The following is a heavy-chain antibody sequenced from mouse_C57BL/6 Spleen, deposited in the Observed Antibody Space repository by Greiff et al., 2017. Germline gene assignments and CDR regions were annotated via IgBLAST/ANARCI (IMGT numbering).Heavy chain of an antibody. D-gene: IGHD1-1*01. CDR1: GYAFSSSW. V-gene: IGHV1-82*01. CDR2: IYPGDGDT. Sequence: QVQLKESGPELVKPGASVTISCKASGYAFSSSWMNWVKQRPGKGLEWIGRIYPGDGDTNYNGKFKGKATLTADKSSSTAYMQLSSLTSEDSAVYFCAGDGSSYYFDYWGQGTTLTVSS. J-gene: IGHJ2*01. CDR3: AGDGSSYYFDY.